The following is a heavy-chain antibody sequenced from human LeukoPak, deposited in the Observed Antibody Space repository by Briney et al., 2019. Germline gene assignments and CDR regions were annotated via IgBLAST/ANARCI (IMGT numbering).Heavy chain of an antibody. CDR1: GGTFSSYA. J-gene: IGHJ3*02. V-gene: IGHV1-69*06. CDR3: ARGSGAMVRGVIIPDAFDI. Sequence: GASVKVSCKASGGTFSSYAISWVRQAPGQGLEWMGGIIPIFGTANYAQKFQGRVTITADKSTSTAYMELSSLRSEDTAVYYCARGSGAMVRGVIIPDAFDIWGQGTMVTVSS. D-gene: IGHD3-10*01. CDR2: IIPIFGTA.